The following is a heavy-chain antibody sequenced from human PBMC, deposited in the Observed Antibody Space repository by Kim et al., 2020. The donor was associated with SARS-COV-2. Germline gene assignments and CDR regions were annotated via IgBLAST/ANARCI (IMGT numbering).Heavy chain of an antibody. D-gene: IGHD1-26*01. Sequence: KCQGRVTITRDKSTSTAYMELGSLRSEDTAVYYCARGKVGANYYYYYGMDVWGQGTTVTVSS. CDR3: ARGKVGANYYYYYGMDV. V-gene: IGHV1-69*04. J-gene: IGHJ6*02.